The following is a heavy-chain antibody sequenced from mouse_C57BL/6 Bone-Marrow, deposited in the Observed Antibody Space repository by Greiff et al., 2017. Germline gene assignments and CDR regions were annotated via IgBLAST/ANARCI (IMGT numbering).Heavy chain of an antibody. Sequence: EVKLMESGGGLVKPGGSLKLSCAASGFTFSSYAMSWVRQTPEKRLEWVATISDGGSYTYYPDNVKGRFTIPRDNAKNNLYLQMSHLKSENTAMYYCARDGRQLRLLFAYWGQGTLVTVSA. V-gene: IGHV5-4*01. CDR1: GFTFSSYA. D-gene: IGHD3-2*02. J-gene: IGHJ3*01. CDR2: ISDGGSYT. CDR3: ARDGRQLRLLFAY.